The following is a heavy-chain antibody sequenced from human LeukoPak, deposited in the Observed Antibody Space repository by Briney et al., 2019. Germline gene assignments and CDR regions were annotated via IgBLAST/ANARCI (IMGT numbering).Heavy chain of an antibody. CDR2: INHSGST. Sequence: PSETLSLTCTVSGGSISSYYWSWIRQPPGKGLEWIGEINHSGSTNYNPSLKSRVTMSVDTSKNQFSLNLSSVTAADAAVYYCARGVGWPHTMTYYYYYMDVWGKGTPVTVSS. V-gene: IGHV4-34*01. CDR3: ARGVGWPHTMTYYYYYMDV. D-gene: IGHD1-26*01. CDR1: GGSISSYY. J-gene: IGHJ6*03.